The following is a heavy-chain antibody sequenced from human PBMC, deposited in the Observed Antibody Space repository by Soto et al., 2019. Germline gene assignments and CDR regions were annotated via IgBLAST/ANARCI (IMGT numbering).Heavy chain of an antibody. J-gene: IGHJ4*02. D-gene: IGHD5-12*01. CDR2: ISYDGSNK. Sequence: GGSLRLCCAASGVTFCSYGMHWVRQAPGKGLEWVAVISYDGSNKYYADSVKGRFTISRDNSKNTLYLQMNSLRAEDTAVYYCAKDLRDGYNYQDYWGQGTLVTVSS. CDR3: AKDLRDGYNYQDY. CDR1: GVTFCSYG. V-gene: IGHV3-30*18.